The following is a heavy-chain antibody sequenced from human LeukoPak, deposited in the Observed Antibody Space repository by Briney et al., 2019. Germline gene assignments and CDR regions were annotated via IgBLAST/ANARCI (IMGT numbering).Heavy chain of an antibody. J-gene: IGHJ5*02. CDR3: VRGVGVSRFNYFDP. CDR2: ISLSSNYI. Sequence: GGSLRLSCAASGFTFSDYSMSWVRQAPGKGLEWVSSISLSSNYIYYADSVKGRFSISRENAKNSLYLQMNSLRDDDTAVYYCVRGVGVSRFNYFDPWGQGTLVIVSS. CDR1: GFTFSDYS. V-gene: IGHV3-21*01. D-gene: IGHD6-13*01.